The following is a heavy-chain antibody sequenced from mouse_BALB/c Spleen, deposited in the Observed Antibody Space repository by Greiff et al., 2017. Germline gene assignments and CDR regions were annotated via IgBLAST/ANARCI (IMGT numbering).Heavy chain of an antibody. V-gene: IGHV2-9*02. CDR2: IWAGGST. J-gene: IGHJ3*01. Sequence: VQVVESGPGLVAPSQSLSITCTVSGFSLTSYGVHWVRQPPGKGLEWLGVIWAGGSTNYNSALMSRLSISKDNSKSQVFLKMNSLQTDDTAMYYCARDFLPFYGYDGLDWGQGTLVTVSA. D-gene: IGHD2-2*01. CDR1: GFSLTSYG. CDR3: ARDFLPFYGYDGLD.